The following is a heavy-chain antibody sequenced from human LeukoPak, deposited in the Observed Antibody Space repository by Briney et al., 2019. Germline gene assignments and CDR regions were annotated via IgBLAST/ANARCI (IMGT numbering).Heavy chain of an antibody. V-gene: IGHV3-23*01. CDR3: AKDRGY. CDR2: IGSSSGGTT. CDR1: GFTFDDYG. Sequence: GGSLRLSCAASGFTFDDYGMSWVRQAPGKGLEWVSAIGSSSGGTTYYADSVKGRFTISRDNSKNTLYLQMNSLTVEDTAVYYCAKDRGYWGQGTLVTVSS. J-gene: IGHJ4*02.